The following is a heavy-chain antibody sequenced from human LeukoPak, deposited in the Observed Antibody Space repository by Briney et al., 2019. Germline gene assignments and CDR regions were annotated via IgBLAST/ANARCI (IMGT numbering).Heavy chain of an antibody. CDR1: GFTFSSYW. CDR3: ARDYGEVVAARQDY. J-gene: IGHJ4*02. CDR2: IKQDGSEK. V-gene: IGHV3-7*01. Sequence: PGGSLRLSCAASGFTFSSYWMSWVRQAPGRGLEWVANIKQDGSEKYYVDSVKGRFTISRDNAKNSLYLQMNSLRAEDTAVYYCARDYGEVVAARQDYWGQGTLVTVSS. D-gene: IGHD2-15*01.